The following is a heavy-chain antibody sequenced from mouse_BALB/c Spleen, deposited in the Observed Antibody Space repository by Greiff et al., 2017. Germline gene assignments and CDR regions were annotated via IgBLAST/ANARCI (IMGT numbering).Heavy chain of an antibody. CDR2: ISSGSSTI. CDR3: ARHYGSSYGYYAMDY. D-gene: IGHD1-1*01. CDR1: GFTFSSFG. Sequence: EVQVVESGGGLVQPGGSRKLSCAASGFTFSSFGMHWVRQAPEKGLEWVAYISSGSSTIYYADTVKGRFTISRDNPKNTLFLQMTSLRSEDTAMYYCARHYGSSYGYYAMDYWGQGTSVTVSS. V-gene: IGHV5-17*02. J-gene: IGHJ4*01.